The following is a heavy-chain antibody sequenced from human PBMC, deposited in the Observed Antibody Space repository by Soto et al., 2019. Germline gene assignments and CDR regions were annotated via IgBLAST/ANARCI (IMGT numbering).Heavy chain of an antibody. V-gene: IGHV3-30-3*01. CDR2: ISYDGSNK. CDR1: GFTFSSYA. D-gene: IGHD3-10*01. Sequence: PGGSLRLSCAASGFTFSSYAMHWVRQAPGKGLEWVAVISYDGSNKYYADSVKGRFTISRDNSKNTLYLQMNSLRAEDTAVYYCARDPSKALWFFDYWGQGTLVTVSS. J-gene: IGHJ4*02. CDR3: ARDPSKALWFFDY.